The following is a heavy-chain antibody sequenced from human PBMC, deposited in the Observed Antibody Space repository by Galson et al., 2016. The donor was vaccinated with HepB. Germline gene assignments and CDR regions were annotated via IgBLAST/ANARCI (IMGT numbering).Heavy chain of an antibody. J-gene: IGHJ3*01. Sequence: SETLSLTCEVSGDSIVSSRYWTWVRQSPDKGLEWIGEIYHSGGTNYNPSLKSRVTISVDKANNVFSLKLTSVTAADTAVYYCARDLWRAGQDAYDVWGQGTMVTVSS. D-gene: IGHD6-19*01. V-gene: IGHV4-4*02. CDR2: IYHSGGT. CDR1: GDSIVSSRY. CDR3: ARDLWRAGQDAYDV.